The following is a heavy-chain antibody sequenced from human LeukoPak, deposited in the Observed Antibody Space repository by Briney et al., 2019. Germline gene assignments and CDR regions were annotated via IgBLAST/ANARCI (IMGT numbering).Heavy chain of an antibody. J-gene: IGHJ4*02. CDR1: GSTFSSYE. CDR2: ISSSGSTI. Sequence: GGSLRLSCAASGSTFSSYEMNWVRQAPGKGLEWVSYISSSGSTIYYADSVKGRFTISRDNAKNSLYLQMNSLRAEDTAVYYCARAQYYLDSWGQGTLVTVSS. CDR3: ARAQYYLDS. V-gene: IGHV3-48*03.